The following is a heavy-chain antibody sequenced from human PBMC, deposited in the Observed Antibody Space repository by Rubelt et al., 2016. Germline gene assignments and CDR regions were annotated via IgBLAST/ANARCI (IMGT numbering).Heavy chain of an antibody. J-gene: IGHJ4*02. V-gene: IGHV3-23*01. D-gene: IGHD1-26*01. CDR2: ISGSGGST. CDR3: AQDRSDSGSYHQGYSFDY. CDR1: GGSISSSNYY. Sequence: LQLQELGPGLVKPSETLSLTCTASGGSISSSNYYWGWIRQAPGKGLEWVSAISGSGGSTYYADSVKGRFTISRDNSKNTLYLQMNSLRAEDTAVYYCAQDRSDSGSYHQGYSFDYWGQGTLVTVSS.